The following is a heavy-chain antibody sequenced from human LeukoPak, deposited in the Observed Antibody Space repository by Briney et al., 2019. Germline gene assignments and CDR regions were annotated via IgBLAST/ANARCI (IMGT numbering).Heavy chain of an antibody. CDR1: GFTFGNAW. CDR3: TTVGKYSSSWYRDY. J-gene: IGHJ4*02. Sequence: PGGSLRLSCAASGFTFGNAWMSWVRQAPGKGLEWVGRIKSKTDGGTTDYAAPVKGRFTISRDDSKNTLYLQMNSLKTEDTAVYYCTTVGKYSSSWYRDYWGQGTLVTVSS. CDR2: IKSKTDGGTT. V-gene: IGHV3-15*01. D-gene: IGHD6-13*01.